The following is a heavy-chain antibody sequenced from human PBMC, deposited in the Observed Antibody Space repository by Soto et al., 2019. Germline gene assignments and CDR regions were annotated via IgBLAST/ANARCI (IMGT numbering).Heavy chain of an antibody. CDR3: ARDLAKGGGSAGFDY. J-gene: IGHJ4*02. CDR1: GYTFTVYY. D-gene: IGHD1-26*01. V-gene: IGHV1-2*02. Sequence: GASVKVSCKASGYTFTVYYMHWVRQAPGQGLEWMGWINPKSGGTMYPQKFQGRVTMTWDTSISTAYMALTRLRSDDTAVYYCARDLAKGGGSAGFDYWDQGTLVTVSS. CDR2: INPKSGGT.